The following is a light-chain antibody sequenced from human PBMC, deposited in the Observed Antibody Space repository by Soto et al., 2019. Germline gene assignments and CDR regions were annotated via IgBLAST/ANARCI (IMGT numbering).Light chain of an antibody. Sequence: AIQVTQSPSSLSASVGDRVTITCRASQDIRNDLAWYQQRPGQAPHLLIFAAFNLQSGVPSRFSGGGSGTHFTLTISGLQPDDFANYYCLQYYNFSWTFGQGNKVDIK. J-gene: IGKJ1*01. V-gene: IGKV1-6*01. CDR2: AAF. CDR3: LQYYNFSWT. CDR1: QDIRND.